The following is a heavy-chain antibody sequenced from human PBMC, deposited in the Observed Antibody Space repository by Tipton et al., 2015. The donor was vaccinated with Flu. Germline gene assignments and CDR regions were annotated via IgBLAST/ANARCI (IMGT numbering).Heavy chain of an antibody. J-gene: IGHJ5*02. V-gene: IGHV4-4*07. CDR2: IYTSGST. CDR3: VRSDVVVIPAAIRPGGFDP. CDR1: GGSINNYY. Sequence: TLSLTCSVSGGSINNYYWSWIRQPAGMGLEWIGRIYTSGSTSYNPSLKSRVTMSVGTSKNQFSLNLTSVTAADTAVYYCVRSDVVVIPAAIRPGGFDPWGRGTLVTVSS. D-gene: IGHD2-2*01.